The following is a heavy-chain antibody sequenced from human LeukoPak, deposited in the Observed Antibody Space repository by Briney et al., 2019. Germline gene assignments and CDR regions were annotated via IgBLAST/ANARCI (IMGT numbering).Heavy chain of an antibody. Sequence: ASVKVSCKASGYTFTSYGISWVRQAPGQGLERMGWISAYNGNTNYAQKLQGRVTMTTDTSTSTAYMELRSLRSDDTAVYYCARVVYSSGWYGVEYFDYWGQGTLVTVSS. CDR3: ARVVYSSGWYGVEYFDY. D-gene: IGHD6-19*01. J-gene: IGHJ4*02. V-gene: IGHV1-18*01. CDR2: ISAYNGNT. CDR1: GYTFTSYG.